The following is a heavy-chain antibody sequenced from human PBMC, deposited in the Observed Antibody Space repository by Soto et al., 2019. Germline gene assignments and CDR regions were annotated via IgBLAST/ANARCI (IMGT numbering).Heavy chain of an antibody. CDR1: GGSFSGYY. J-gene: IGHJ6*02. CDR3: ARARKGYCSSTSCYGGYYYYGMEV. D-gene: IGHD2-2*01. CDR2: INHSGST. V-gene: IGHV4-34*01. Sequence: SETLSLTCAVYGGSFSGYYWSWIRQPPGKGLEWIGEINHSGSTNYNPSLKSRVTISVDTSKNQFSLKLSSVTAADTAVYYCARARKGYCSSTSCYGGYYYYGMEVWGQGTTVTVSS.